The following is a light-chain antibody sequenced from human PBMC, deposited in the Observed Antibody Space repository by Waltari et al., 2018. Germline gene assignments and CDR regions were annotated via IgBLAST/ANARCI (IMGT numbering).Light chain of an antibody. CDR1: QSFSRA. CDR2: DAS. Sequence: EIVLTQSPGHLSLSPGARATLSCRASQSFSRALAWYQQNPGQAPRLLIYDASTRAIGIPDRFSGGGSGTDCSLTISRLEPEDFAVYYCQHYVRLPVTFGQGTTVEIK. CDR3: QHYVRLPVT. J-gene: IGKJ1*01. V-gene: IGKV3-20*01.